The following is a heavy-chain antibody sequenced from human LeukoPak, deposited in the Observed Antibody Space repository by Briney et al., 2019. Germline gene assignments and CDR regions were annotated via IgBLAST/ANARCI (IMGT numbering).Heavy chain of an antibody. CDR1: GYTFTSYY. V-gene: IGHV1-46*01. D-gene: IGHD3-10*01. J-gene: IGHJ5*02. CDR2: INPSGGST. CDR3: ATQRITMVRGVTYNWFDP. Sequence: ASVKVSCKASGYTFTSYYMHWVRQAPGQGLEWMGIINPSGGSTSYAQKFQGRVTMTEDTSTDTAYMELSSLRSEDTAVYYCATQRITMVRGVTYNWFDPWGQGTLVTVSS.